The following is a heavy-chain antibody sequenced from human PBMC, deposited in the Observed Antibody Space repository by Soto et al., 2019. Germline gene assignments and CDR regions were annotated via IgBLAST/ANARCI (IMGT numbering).Heavy chain of an antibody. CDR3: ARDLGGSHDY. V-gene: IGHV3-74*01. J-gene: IGHJ4*02. Sequence: PGGSLRLSCAASGFTFSTYWMDWVRQAPGKGLVWVSRIKTDGSVTTYADSVKGRFTISRDNAKNTLYLQMNTLRAEDTAVYYCARDLGGSHDYWGRGTRVTV. D-gene: IGHD3-16*01. CDR2: IKTDGSVT. CDR1: GFTFSTYW.